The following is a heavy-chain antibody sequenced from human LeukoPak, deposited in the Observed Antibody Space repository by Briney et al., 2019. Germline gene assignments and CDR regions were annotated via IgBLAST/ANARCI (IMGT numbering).Heavy chain of an antibody. CDR2: INHSGST. CDR3: ARLRVRGPKQLGLDY. CDR1: GGSFSDYY. Sequence: PSETLSLTCGVYGGSFSDYYWSRIRQPPGKGLEWIGEINHSGSTNYNPSLKSRVTISVDTSKNQFSLKVNSVTAADTAVYYCARLRVRGPKQLGLDYWGQGTLVTVSS. D-gene: IGHD3-10*01. J-gene: IGHJ4*02. V-gene: IGHV4-34*01.